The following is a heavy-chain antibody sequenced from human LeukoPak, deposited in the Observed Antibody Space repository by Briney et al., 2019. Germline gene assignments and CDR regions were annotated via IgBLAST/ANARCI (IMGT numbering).Heavy chain of an antibody. CDR3: ARGTELLSY. J-gene: IGHJ4*02. Sequence: ASVKVSCKASGYTFTSYGFSWVRQAPGQGLEWMGWMNPNSGNTGYAQKFQGRVTITRNTSISTAYMELSSLRSEDTAVYYCARGTELLSYWGQGTLVTVSS. D-gene: IGHD3-10*01. CDR1: GYTFTSYG. CDR2: MNPNSGNT. V-gene: IGHV1-8*03.